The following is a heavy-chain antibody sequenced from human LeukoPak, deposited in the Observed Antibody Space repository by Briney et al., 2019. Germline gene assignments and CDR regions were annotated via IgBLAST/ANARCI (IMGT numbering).Heavy chain of an antibody. Sequence: GGSLRLSCAASGFTFSSYEMNWVRQAPGKGLEWVSYISSSGSTIYYADSVKGRFTISRDNAKNSLYLQMNSLRAEDTAVYYCAKLSLYCSGGSCYSVWYFQHWGQGTLVTVSS. V-gene: IGHV3-48*03. J-gene: IGHJ1*01. D-gene: IGHD2-15*01. CDR1: GFTFSSYE. CDR3: AKLSLYCSGGSCYSVWYFQH. CDR2: ISSSGSTI.